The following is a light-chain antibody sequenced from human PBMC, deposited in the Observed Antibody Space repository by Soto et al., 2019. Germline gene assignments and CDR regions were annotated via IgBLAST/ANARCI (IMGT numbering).Light chain of an antibody. J-gene: IGKJ2*01. V-gene: IGKV1-16*01. CDR3: QQYNFYPYT. Sequence: DIQLTQSPSSLSASLGDRITITCRASQGINTYLAWIQQRPGKAPRSLIYAASSLQSGVPPRFRGGGAGTHFSLTISNLQPEDFATYYCQQYNFYPYTLGQGTKVDIK. CDR2: AAS. CDR1: QGINTY.